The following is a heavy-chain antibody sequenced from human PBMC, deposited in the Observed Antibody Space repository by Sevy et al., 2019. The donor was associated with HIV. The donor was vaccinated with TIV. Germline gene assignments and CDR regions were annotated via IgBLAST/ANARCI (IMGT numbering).Heavy chain of an antibody. CDR3: ARERGYSYGYFDF. D-gene: IGHD5-18*01. CDR2: IWYDGSTK. CDR1: GFLFSSYG. V-gene: IGHV3-33*01. J-gene: IGHJ4*02. Sequence: GGSLRLSCAASGFLFSSYGINWVRQAPGKGLEWVAVIWYDGSTKYYAESVKGRFSISRDNSNNTLYLQMNSLRAEDTAFYYCARERGYSYGYFDFWGQGTLVTVSS.